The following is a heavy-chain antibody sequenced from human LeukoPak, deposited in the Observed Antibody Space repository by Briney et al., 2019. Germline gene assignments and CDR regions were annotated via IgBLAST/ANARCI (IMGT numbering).Heavy chain of an antibody. CDR1: GFTFSSYW. Sequence: GGSLRLSCAASGFTFSSYWMSWVRQAPGKGLEWVANIKQDGSEKYYVDSVKGRFTISRDNAKNSLYLQMNSLRAEDTAVYYCARDHSSRYYYYYYMDVWGKGTTVTISS. CDR2: IKQDGSEK. J-gene: IGHJ6*03. D-gene: IGHD4-11*01. V-gene: IGHV3-7*01. CDR3: ARDHSSRYYYYYYMDV.